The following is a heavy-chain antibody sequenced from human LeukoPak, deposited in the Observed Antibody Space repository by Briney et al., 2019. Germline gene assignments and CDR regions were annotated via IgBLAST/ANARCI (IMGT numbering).Heavy chain of an antibody. V-gene: IGHV3-7*01. D-gene: IGHD2-8*01. J-gene: IGHJ4*02. Sequence: GGSLRLSCAASGFSISSYWMTWVRQAPGKRLEWVANIKQDGNEKYYVDSVKGRFTISGDSAKNSLFLQMNSLRAEDTAVYYCARVGFYASSRYYPDYWGQGTLVTVSS. CDR3: ARVGFYASSRYYPDY. CDR1: GFSISSYW. CDR2: IKQDGNEK.